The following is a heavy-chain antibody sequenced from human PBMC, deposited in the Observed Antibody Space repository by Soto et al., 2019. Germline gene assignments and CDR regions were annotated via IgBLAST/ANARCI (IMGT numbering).Heavy chain of an antibody. CDR3: ARDHPTYYYDSSGYLGY. J-gene: IGHJ4*02. V-gene: IGHV3-74*01. Sequence: LRLSCAASGFTFSSYWMHWVRQAPGKGLVWVSRINSDGSSTSYADSVKGRFTISRDNAKNTLYLQMNSLRAEDTAVYYCARDHPTYYYDSSGYLGYWGQGTLVTVSS. CDR1: GFTFSSYW. D-gene: IGHD3-22*01. CDR2: INSDGSST.